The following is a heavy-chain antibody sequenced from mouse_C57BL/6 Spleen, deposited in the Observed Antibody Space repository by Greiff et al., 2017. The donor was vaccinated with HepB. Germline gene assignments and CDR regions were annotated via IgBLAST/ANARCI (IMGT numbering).Heavy chain of an antibody. CDR3: ARREGSTLDY. Sequence: VQLKQSGGDLVKPGGSLKLSCAASGFTFSSYGMSWVRQTPDKRLEWVATISSGGSYTYYPDSVKGRFTISRDNAKNTLYLQMSSLKSEDTAMYYCARREGSTLDYWGQGTTLTVSS. V-gene: IGHV5-6*01. J-gene: IGHJ2*01. CDR1: GFTFSSYG. CDR2: ISSGGSYT. D-gene: IGHD1-1*01.